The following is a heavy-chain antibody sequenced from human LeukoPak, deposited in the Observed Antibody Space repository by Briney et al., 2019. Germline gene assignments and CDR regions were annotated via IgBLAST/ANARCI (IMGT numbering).Heavy chain of an antibody. J-gene: IGHJ6*02. V-gene: IGHV4-39*07. D-gene: IGHD6-13*01. CDR2: VYYSGTS. CDR1: GGSISTSGYY. Sequence: SETLSLTCTVSGGSISTSGYYWGWIRQPPEKGLEWIGSVYYSGTSYYNPSLKSRVTISVDTSKNQFSLKLSSVTAADTAVYFCARDLAAAGDYYYYGMDVWGQGTTVTVSS. CDR3: ARDLAAAGDYYYYGMDV.